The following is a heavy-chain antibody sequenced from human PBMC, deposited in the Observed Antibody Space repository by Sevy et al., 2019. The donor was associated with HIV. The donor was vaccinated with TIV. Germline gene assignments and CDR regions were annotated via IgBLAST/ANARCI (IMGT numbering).Heavy chain of an antibody. Sequence: ASVKVSCKASGYTFTSYGISWVRQAPGQGLEWMGWISAYNGNKNYAQKLQGRVTMTTDTSTSTAYMELRSLRSDDTAVYYCASCYYYDSSGYPGWEYFQHWGQGTLVTVSS. V-gene: IGHV1-18*01. CDR3: ASCYYYDSSGYPGWEYFQH. CDR1: GYTFTSYG. D-gene: IGHD3-22*01. J-gene: IGHJ1*01. CDR2: ISAYNGNK.